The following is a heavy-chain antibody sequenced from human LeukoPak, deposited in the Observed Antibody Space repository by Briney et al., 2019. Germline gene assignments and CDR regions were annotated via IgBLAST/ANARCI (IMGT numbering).Heavy chain of an antibody. V-gene: IGHV4-4*02. CDR3: AKLGYCSGSSCYSIPFLDY. J-gene: IGHJ4*02. Sequence: SGTLSLTCAVSGVSISSSNWWSWVRQPPGKGLEWIGEIYHSGSTNYNPSLKSRVTISLDKSKNQFSLKLSSVTAADTAVFYCAKLGYCSGSSCYSIPFLDYWGQGTLVTVSS. CDR1: GVSISSSNW. D-gene: IGHD2-15*01. CDR2: IYHSGST.